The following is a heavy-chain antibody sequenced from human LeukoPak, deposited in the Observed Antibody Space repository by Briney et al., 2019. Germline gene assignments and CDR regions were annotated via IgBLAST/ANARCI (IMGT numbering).Heavy chain of an antibody. CDR2: IIPIFGTA. CDR1: GGTFSSYA. D-gene: IGHD2-15*01. CDR3: ARVWVVDPYYYYMDV. Sequence: SVKVSCKASGGTFSSYAISWVRQAPGQGLEWMGGIIPIFGTANYAQKFQGRVTTTSDESTSTAYMELSSLRSEDTAVYYCARVWVVDPYYYYMDVWGKRTTVTVSS. V-gene: IGHV1-69*01. J-gene: IGHJ6*03.